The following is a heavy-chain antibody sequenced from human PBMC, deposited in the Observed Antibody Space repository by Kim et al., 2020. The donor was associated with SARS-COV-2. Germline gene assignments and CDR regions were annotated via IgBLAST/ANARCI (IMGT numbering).Heavy chain of an antibody. J-gene: IGHJ4*02. CDR1: GGTFSSYA. V-gene: IGHV1-69*13. D-gene: IGHD5-12*01. Sequence: SVKVSCKASGGTFSSYAISWVRQAPGQGLEWMGGIIPIFGTANYAQKFQGRVTITADESTSTAYMELSSLRSEDTAVYYCARAGLGGYDSAYFDYWGQGTLVTVSS. CDR2: IIPIFGTA. CDR3: ARAGLGGYDSAYFDY.